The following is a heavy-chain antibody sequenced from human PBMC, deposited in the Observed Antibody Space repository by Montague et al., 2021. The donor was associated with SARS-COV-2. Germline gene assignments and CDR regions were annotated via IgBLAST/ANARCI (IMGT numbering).Heavy chain of an antibody. J-gene: IGHJ4*02. CDR1: GGPFSGYY. CDR2: INHSGTT. D-gene: IGHD4-23*01. CDR3: ARWDPQTLTLIGLRGKSASDY. Sequence: SQTLSLTCAVYGGPFSGYYWTWIRQSPGKGLEWIAEINHSGTTNYNFNPSLRSRVTISVDTSKSQFSLKLSSMTAADTGVYYCARWDPQTLTLIGLRGKSASDYWGQGTLVTVSS. V-gene: IGHV4-34*01.